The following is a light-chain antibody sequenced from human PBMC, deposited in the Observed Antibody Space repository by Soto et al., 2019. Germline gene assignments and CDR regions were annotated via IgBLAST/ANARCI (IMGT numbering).Light chain of an antibody. CDR2: DAS. CDR1: QSVRSN. Sequence: EIVMTQSPVTLSVSPGERATLSCRASQSVRSNLAWYQQKPGQAPRLLMYDASNRATGIPARFSGSGSGTDFTLTISSLEPEDFAVYYCQQRSNWPITFGQGTRLEIK. V-gene: IGKV3-11*01. J-gene: IGKJ5*01. CDR3: QQRSNWPIT.